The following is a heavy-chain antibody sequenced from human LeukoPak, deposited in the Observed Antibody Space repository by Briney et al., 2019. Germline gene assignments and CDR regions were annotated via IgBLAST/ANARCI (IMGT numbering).Heavy chain of an antibody. J-gene: IGHJ4*02. CDR1: GFTLSSYG. Sequence: GRSLRLSCAASGFTLSSYGMHWVRQAPGKGLEWVAVISYDGSNKYYVDSVKGRFTISRDNSKNTLYLQMNSLRAEDTAVYYCAKQSWGSTYYFDYWGQGTLVTVSS. CDR2: ISYDGSNK. D-gene: IGHD7-27*01. CDR3: AKQSWGSTYYFDY. V-gene: IGHV3-30*18.